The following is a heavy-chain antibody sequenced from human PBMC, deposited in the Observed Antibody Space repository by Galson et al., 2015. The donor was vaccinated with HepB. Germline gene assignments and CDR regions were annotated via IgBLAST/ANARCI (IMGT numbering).Heavy chain of an antibody. V-gene: IGHV4-59*01. D-gene: IGHD4-17*01. CDR3: AREPYGDYDFDN. J-gene: IGHJ4*02. CDR2: IYYSGTT. CDR1: GGSISSYY. Sequence: ETLSLTCTVSGGSISSYYWNWIRQPPGKGLEWIGCIYYSGTTNYNPSLKSRVTISKDTSKNQFSLKLNSMTAADTAIYYCAREPYGDYDFDNWGQGTLVTVSS.